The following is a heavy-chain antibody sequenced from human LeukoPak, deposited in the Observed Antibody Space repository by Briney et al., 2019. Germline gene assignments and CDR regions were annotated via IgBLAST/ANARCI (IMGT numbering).Heavy chain of an antibody. CDR3: ARTSRYCTVGFDP. J-gene: IGHJ5*02. CDR1: GGSISSGGYY. V-gene: IGHV4-31*03. CDR2: IYCSGST. D-gene: IGHD2-8*01. Sequence: SETLSLTCPVSGGSISSGGYYWSWIRQHPGKGLEWIGYIYCSGSTYYNPSLKSRVTISVDTSKNQFSLKLSSVTAADTAVYYCARTSRYCTVGFDPWGQGTLVTVSS.